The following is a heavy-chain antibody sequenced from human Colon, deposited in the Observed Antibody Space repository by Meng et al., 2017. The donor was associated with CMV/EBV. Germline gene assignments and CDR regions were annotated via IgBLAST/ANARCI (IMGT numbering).Heavy chain of an antibody. Sequence: SCKASGYNFDNYYMHWVRRAPGQGLEWMGIINPISGSKTYAQKFRGTVTVTRDTSTSTVYMELSSLRSEDTAVYYCARGSFYDKPDFWGQGTLVTVSS. CDR1: GYNFDNYY. CDR2: INPISGSK. CDR3: ARGSFYDKPDF. J-gene: IGHJ4*02. D-gene: IGHD2/OR15-2a*01. V-gene: IGHV1-46*02.